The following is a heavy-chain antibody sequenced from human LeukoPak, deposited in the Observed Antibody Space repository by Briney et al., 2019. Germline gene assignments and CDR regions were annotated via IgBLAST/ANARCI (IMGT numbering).Heavy chain of an antibody. V-gene: IGHV3-33*08. D-gene: IGHD4-17*01. CDR1: GFTFSSYG. CDR3: ARDYGDDYYYGMDV. CDR2: IWYDGNNK. J-gene: IGHJ6*02. Sequence: GGSLRLSCAASGFTFSSYGMHWVRQAPGKGLEWVAVIWYDGNNKYYADSVKGRFTISRDNSKNTLYLQMNSLRAEDTAVYYCARDYGDDYYYGMDVWGQGTTVTVSS.